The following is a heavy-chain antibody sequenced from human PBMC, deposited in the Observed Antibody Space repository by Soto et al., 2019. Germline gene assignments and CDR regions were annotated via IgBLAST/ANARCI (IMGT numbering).Heavy chain of an antibody. CDR3: ARGGGDTGYSSGWLYYYGMDV. CDR1: GYTFTSYA. V-gene: IGHV1-3*05. Sequence: QVQLVQSGAEEKKPGASVKVSCKASGYTFTSYAMHWVRQAPGQRLEWMGWINAGNGNTKYSQKFQGRVTITRDTTASPAYMEVSSLRSEGTAVYYCARGGGDTGYSSGWLYYYGMDVWGQGTTVTVSS. D-gene: IGHD6-19*01. J-gene: IGHJ6*02. CDR2: INAGNGNT.